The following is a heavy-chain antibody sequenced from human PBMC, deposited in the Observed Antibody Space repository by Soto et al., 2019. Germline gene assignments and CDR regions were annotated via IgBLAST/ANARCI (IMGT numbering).Heavy chain of an antibody. V-gene: IGHV3-23*01. CDR1: GFTFSIYA. CDR2: ISGSGGST. Sequence: GGSLRLSCAASGFTFSIYAMSWVRQAPGKGLEWVSAISGSGGSTYYADSVKGRFTISRDNSKNTLYLQMNSLRAEDTAVYYWAKGKLGYGAYWGQGTLVTVSS. J-gene: IGHJ4*02. CDR3: AKGKLGYGAY. D-gene: IGHD5-12*01.